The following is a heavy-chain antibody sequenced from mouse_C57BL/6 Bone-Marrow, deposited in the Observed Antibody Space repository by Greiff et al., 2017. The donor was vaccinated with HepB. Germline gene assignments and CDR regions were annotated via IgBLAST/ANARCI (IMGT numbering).Heavy chain of an antibody. J-gene: IGHJ4*01. CDR3: VSVGDYGPYYAMDY. V-gene: IGHV10-3*01. D-gene: IGHD1-1*01. CDR1: GFTFNTYA. Sequence: EVNLVESGGGLVQPKGSLKLSCAASGFTFNTYAMHWVRQAPGKGLEWVARIRSKSSNYATYYADSVKDRFTISRDDSQSMLYLQMNNLKTEDTAMYYCVSVGDYGPYYAMDYWGQGTSVTVSS. CDR2: IRSKSSNYAT.